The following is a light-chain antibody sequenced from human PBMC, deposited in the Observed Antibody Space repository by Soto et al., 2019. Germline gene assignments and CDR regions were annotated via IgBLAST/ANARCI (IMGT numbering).Light chain of an antibody. J-gene: IGKJ4*01. CDR3: QQYTSYPLT. CDR2: KAS. Sequence: DIQMTQSPSTLSASVGDRVTITCRASQSISSWLAWYQQKPGKAPKLLIYKASSLESGVSSRFSGSASGTEFTLTISSLQPDDFGTYYCQQYTSYPLTFGGGTKVEIK. V-gene: IGKV1-5*03. CDR1: QSISSW.